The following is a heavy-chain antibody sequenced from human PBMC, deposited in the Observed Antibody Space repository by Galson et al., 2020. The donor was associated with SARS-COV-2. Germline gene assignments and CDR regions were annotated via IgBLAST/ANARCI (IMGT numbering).Heavy chain of an antibody. J-gene: IGHJ4*02. D-gene: IGHD7-27*01. CDR2: IDHSGST. V-gene: IGHV4-34*01. Sequence: SETLSLTCAVSGGSFSTYSWRWIRQPPGKGLEWIGEIDHSGSTDYNPSLKSRVTISVDTSMNQFSLKLSSVTAADTAVYFCARAGPNWGNGFHFDSWGQGTLVTVSS. CDR1: GGSFSTYS. CDR3: ARAGPNWGNGFHFDS.